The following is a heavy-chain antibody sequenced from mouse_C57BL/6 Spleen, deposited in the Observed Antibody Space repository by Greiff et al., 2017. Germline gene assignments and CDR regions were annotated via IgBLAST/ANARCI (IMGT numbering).Heavy chain of an antibody. Sequence: VQLQQSGTVLARPGASVKMSCKTSGYTFTSYWMHWVKQRPGQGLEWIGAIYPGNSDTSYNQKFKGKANLTAVPSASTAYLELSSLTNEDAAVYYCTRACSKFAWFAHWGQGTLVTVSA. V-gene: IGHV1-5*01. CDR1: GYTFTSYW. D-gene: IGHD1-1*01. J-gene: IGHJ3*01. CDR3: TRACSKFAWFAH. CDR2: IYPGNSDT.